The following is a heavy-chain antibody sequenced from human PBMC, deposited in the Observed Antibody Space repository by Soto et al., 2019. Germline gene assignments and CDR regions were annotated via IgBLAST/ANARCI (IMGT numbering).Heavy chain of an antibody. Sequence: SETLSLTCTISGGSVSVYYWSWIRQSTGQGLEWIGYIYASGSPYYNPSLRSRVAISADTSKNQISLKLTSPTAADTAVYYCARGVGSSPPQYWGRGTLVTVSS. CDR3: ARGVGSSPPQY. V-gene: IGHV4-59*02. CDR1: GGSVSVYY. J-gene: IGHJ4*02. D-gene: IGHD1-26*01. CDR2: IYASGSP.